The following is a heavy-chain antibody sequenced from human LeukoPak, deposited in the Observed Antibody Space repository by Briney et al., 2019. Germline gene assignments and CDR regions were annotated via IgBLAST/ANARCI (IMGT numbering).Heavy chain of an antibody. CDR3: ARGVGGYCSGGSCYGGWLDY. D-gene: IGHD2-15*01. J-gene: IGHJ4*02. Sequence: GGSLRLSCAASGFTFSSYSMNWVRQAPGKGLEWVSSISSSSSYIYYADSVKGRFTISRDNAKNSLYLQMNSLRAEDTAVYYCARGVGGYCSGGSCYGGWLDYWGQGTLVTVSS. V-gene: IGHV3-21*01. CDR1: GFTFSSYS. CDR2: ISSSSSYI.